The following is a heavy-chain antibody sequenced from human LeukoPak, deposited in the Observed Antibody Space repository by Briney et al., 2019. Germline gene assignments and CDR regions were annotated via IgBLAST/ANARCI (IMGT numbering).Heavy chain of an antibody. CDR3: ARHLTTVTTAWFDP. Sequence: SETLSLTCAVYGGSFSGYYWSWIRQPPGKGLEWIGEINHSGSTNYNPSLKSRVTISVDTSKNQFSLKLSSVTAADTAVYYCARHLTTVTTAWFDPWGQGTLVTVSS. CDR2: INHSGST. CDR1: GGSFSGYY. D-gene: IGHD4-17*01. J-gene: IGHJ5*02. V-gene: IGHV4-34*01.